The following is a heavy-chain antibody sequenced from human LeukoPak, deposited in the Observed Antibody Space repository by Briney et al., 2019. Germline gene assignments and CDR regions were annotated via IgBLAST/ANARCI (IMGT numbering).Heavy chain of an antibody. CDR1: GLTFSSYG. CDR3: AKEGTMVATPFDY. V-gene: IGHV3-30*18. D-gene: IGHD5-12*01. J-gene: IGHJ4*02. Sequence: GGSLRLSCAASGLTFSSYGMDWVRQAPGKGLGWVAVISYDGSNQYYADPVKVRFTISRDNCKNTLYLQLNSLRAEDTAVYYCAKEGTMVATPFDYWGQGTLVTVSS. CDR2: ISYDGSNQ.